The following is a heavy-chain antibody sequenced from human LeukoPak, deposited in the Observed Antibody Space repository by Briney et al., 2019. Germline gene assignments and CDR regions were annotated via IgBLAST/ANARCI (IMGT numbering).Heavy chain of an antibody. J-gene: IGHJ4*02. D-gene: IGHD3-22*01. Sequence: GGSLRLSCAASGFTFSSYSMNWVRQAPGKGLEWASSISSSSSYIYYADSVKGRFTISRDNAKNSLYLQMNSLRAEDTAVYYCARAPDFWYSSGYYQDFDYWGQGTLVTVSS. V-gene: IGHV3-21*01. CDR2: ISSSSSYI. CDR1: GFTFSSYS. CDR3: ARAPDFWYSSGYYQDFDY.